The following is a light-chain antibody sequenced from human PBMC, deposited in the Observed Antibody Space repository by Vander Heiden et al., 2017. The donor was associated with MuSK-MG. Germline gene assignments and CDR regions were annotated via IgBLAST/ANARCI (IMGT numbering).Light chain of an antibody. CDR1: QSLVYSDGSTF. Sequence: DVVMTQSPLSLPVTLGQPASISCRSSQSLVYSDGSTFLTWFQQRPGQSPRRLFYRVSNRDSGVPDRFSGSGSGTDFTLRISRVEAEDVGVYYCMQGKHWPYTFGQGTKLEIK. CDR2: RVS. J-gene: IGKJ2*01. CDR3: MQGKHWPYT. V-gene: IGKV2-30*01.